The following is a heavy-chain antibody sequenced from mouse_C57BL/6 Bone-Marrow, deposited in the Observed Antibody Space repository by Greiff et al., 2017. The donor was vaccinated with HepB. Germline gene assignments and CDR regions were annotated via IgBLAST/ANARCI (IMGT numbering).Heavy chain of an antibody. D-gene: IGHD3-2*02. CDR2: INPYNGGT. Sequence: EVKLMESGPVLVKPGASVKMSCKASGYTFTDYYMNWVKQSHGKSLEWIGVINPYNGGTSYNQKFKGKATLTVDKSSSTAYMELNSLTSEDSAVYYCARAAQVRYYAMDYWGQGTSVTVSS. CDR1: GYTFTDYY. J-gene: IGHJ4*01. V-gene: IGHV1-19*01. CDR3: ARAAQVRYYAMDY.